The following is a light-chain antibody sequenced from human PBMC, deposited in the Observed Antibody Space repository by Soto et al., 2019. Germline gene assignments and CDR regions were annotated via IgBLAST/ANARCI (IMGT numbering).Light chain of an antibody. J-gene: IGKJ1*01. CDR2: AAS. Sequence: AIRMTPSPSSFSASTGDGVAITCRASQGIDTYLAWSPHNPGQAPQLLIYAASTLQRGVPSRFSGSGSGTDLTRTISPLQPEECATHYCQQYESDPRTFRQGTTGAIK. CDR1: QGIDTY. V-gene: IGKV1-8*01. CDR3: QQYESDPRT.